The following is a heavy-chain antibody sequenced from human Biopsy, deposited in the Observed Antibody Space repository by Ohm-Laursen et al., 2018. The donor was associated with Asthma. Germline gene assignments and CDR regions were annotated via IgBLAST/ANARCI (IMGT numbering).Heavy chain of an antibody. CDR2: VSYDGGVA. CDR1: GFVFRSHA. D-gene: IGHD6-19*01. CDR3: AKRRGYSGLTDFDH. J-gene: IGHJ4*02. V-gene: IGHV3-30*18. Sequence: SLRLSCSASGFVFRSHAMHWVRQAPGKGLEWVAVVSYDGGVAHYADSMKGRFTISRDNAKSTLYLQMNRLRTDDTAVYYCAKRRGYSGLTDFDHWGQGTLVTVSS.